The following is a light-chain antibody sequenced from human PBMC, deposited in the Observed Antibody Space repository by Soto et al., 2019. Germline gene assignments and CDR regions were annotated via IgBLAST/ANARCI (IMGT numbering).Light chain of an antibody. J-gene: IGKJ1*01. CDR1: QSISSY. Sequence: DIQMTQSPSSLSASVGDRVTITCRASQSISSYLTWYQHKPGKAPKLLIYDSSSLQSGVPSRFSGSGSGTDFTLTINSLQPEDFATYSCQQSYSTPWTFGQGTKVEI. V-gene: IGKV1-39*01. CDR3: QQSYSTPWT. CDR2: DSS.